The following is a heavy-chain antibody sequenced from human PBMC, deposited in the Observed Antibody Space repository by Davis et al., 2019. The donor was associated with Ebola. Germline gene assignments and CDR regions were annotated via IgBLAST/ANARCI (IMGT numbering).Heavy chain of an antibody. D-gene: IGHD4-23*01. Sequence: GESLKISCKGFGYSFTSYWIGWVRQMPGKGLEWMGIIYPGDSDTRYSPSFQGQVTISADKSISTAYLQWSSLKASDTAMYYCASSSDLTVAGFDYWGQGTLVTVSS. V-gene: IGHV5-51*01. J-gene: IGHJ4*02. CDR2: IYPGDSDT. CDR3: ASSSDLTVAGFDY. CDR1: GYSFTSYW.